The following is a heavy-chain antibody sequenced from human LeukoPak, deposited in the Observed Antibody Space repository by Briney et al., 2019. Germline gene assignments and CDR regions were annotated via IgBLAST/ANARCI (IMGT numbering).Heavy chain of an antibody. D-gene: IGHD3-22*01. Sequence: GGSLRLSCAASGFTFSDYGMSWVRQATGKGLEWVSGIGNSGHSTYYADSVKGRFTISRDNSRNTLYLQMNSLRVEDTALFYCAKDFSSGYLGDAFDIWGQGTMVTVSA. CDR2: IGNSGHST. J-gene: IGHJ3*02. CDR1: GFTFSDYG. CDR3: AKDFSSGYLGDAFDI. V-gene: IGHV3-23*01.